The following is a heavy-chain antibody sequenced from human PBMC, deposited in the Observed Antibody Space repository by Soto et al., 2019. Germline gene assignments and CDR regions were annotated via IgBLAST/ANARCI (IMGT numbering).Heavy chain of an antibody. V-gene: IGHV1-69*13. J-gene: IGHJ5*02. Sequence: GASVKVSCKASGCTFSSYAISWVRQAPGQGLEWMGGIIPIFGTANYAQKFQGRVTITADESTSTAYMELSSLRSEDTAVYYCARGQGVVTAIRSGKYNWFDPWGQGTLGTVSS. CDR3: ARGQGVVTAIRSGKYNWFDP. D-gene: IGHD2-21*02. CDR1: GCTFSSYA. CDR2: IIPIFGTA.